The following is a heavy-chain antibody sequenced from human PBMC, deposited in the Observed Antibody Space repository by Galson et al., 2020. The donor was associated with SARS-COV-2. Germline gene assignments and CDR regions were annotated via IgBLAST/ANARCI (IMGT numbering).Heavy chain of an antibody. Sequence: GGSLRLSCAASGFTFSSYGMHWVRQAPGKGPEWVAVIWYDGSNKYYADSVKGRFTISRDNSKNTLYLQMNSLRAEDTAVYYCAKEMGGYDWGEYYFDYWGQGTLVTVSS. J-gene: IGHJ4*02. V-gene: IGHV3-33*06. CDR1: GFTFSSYG. CDR3: AKEMGGYDWGEYYFDY. CDR2: IWYDGSNK. D-gene: IGHD5-12*01.